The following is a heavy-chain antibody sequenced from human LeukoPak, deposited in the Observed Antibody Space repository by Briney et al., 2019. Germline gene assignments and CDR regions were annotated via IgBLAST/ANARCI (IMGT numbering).Heavy chain of an antibody. CDR1: RDSIGGYY. Sequence: PSETLSLTCTVARDSIGGYYWKWIRQPPGKGLEWIGYIYYSGSTNCNPSLKSRVTISVDTSKNQFSLNLSSVTAADTAVYYCARSIIYGGKSGHYYGMDVWGQGTTVTVSS. CDR3: ARSIIYGGKSGHYYGMDV. V-gene: IGHV4-59*01. CDR2: IYYSGST. J-gene: IGHJ6*02. D-gene: IGHD4-23*01.